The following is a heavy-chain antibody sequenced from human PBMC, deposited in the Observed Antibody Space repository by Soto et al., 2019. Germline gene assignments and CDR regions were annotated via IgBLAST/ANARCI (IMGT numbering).Heavy chain of an antibody. CDR3: ARARGARYFDY. J-gene: IGHJ4*02. Sequence: QVQLQESGPGLVKPSQTLSLTCTVSGGSISSGDYYWSWIRQPPGKGLEWIGYIYYSGSTYYNPSLEILVTLSVATSKNQFSLKLSSVTAADTAVYYCARARGARYFDYWGQGTLVTVSS. V-gene: IGHV4-30-4*01. D-gene: IGHD2-15*01. CDR2: IYYSGST. CDR1: GGSISSGDYY.